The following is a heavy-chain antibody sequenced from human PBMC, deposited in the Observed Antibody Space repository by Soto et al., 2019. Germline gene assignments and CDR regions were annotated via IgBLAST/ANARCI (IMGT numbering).Heavy chain of an antibody. Sequence: GGSLRLSCAASGFTFSSYWMSWVRQAPGKGLEWVANIKQDGSEKYYVGSVKGRFTISRDNAKNSLYLQMNSLRAEDTAVYYCARDRGGDFWSGYYTAYYYGMDVWGKGTTVTVSS. CDR3: ARDRGGDFWSGYYTAYYYGMDV. D-gene: IGHD3-3*01. CDR1: GFTFSSYW. J-gene: IGHJ6*04. CDR2: IKQDGSEK. V-gene: IGHV3-7*01.